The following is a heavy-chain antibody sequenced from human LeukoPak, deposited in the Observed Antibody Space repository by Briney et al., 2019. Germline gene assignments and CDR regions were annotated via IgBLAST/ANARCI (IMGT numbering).Heavy chain of an antibody. Sequence: ASVKVSCKASGYTFTDYYMHWVRQAPGQGLEWLGWIDPNSGGTNYAQKFQGRVTMTRDTSISTAYMELSRLRSDDTAVYYCAREYYDSSAYNQEAIDYWGQGTLVTVSS. CDR1: GYTFTDYY. CDR2: IDPNSGGT. V-gene: IGHV1-2*02. J-gene: IGHJ4*02. CDR3: AREYYDSSAYNQEAIDY. D-gene: IGHD3-22*01.